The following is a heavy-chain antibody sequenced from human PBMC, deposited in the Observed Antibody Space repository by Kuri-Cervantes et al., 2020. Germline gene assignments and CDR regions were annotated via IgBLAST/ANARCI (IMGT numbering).Heavy chain of an antibody. V-gene: IGHV3-9*01. Sequence: SLKISCAASGCTFDDYAMYWVRQAPRKGLEWVSGISCNSGSIGYADSVKGRFTISRDNAKNSLYLQMDSLRAEDTAVYYCARDQYYYGSGSSLFQHWGQGTLVTVSS. CDR2: ISCNSGSI. J-gene: IGHJ1*01. CDR1: GCTFDDYA. D-gene: IGHD3-10*01. CDR3: ARDQYYYGSGSSLFQH.